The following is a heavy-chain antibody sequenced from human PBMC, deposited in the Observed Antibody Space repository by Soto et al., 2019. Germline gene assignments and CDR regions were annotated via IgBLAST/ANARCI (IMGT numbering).Heavy chain of an antibody. Sequence: QVQLQESGPGLVNPSETLSLTCTFSGGSISSYYWAWIRQPPGKGLAWIGYIYYSGSTNYNPSLKSRVTISVDTSKSQFSLKLSSVTAADTAVYYCARRGIAALTGWFDPWGQGTLVTVSS. CDR2: IYYSGST. CDR1: GGSISSYY. CDR3: ARRGIAALTGWFDP. J-gene: IGHJ5*02. D-gene: IGHD6-6*01. V-gene: IGHV4-59*08.